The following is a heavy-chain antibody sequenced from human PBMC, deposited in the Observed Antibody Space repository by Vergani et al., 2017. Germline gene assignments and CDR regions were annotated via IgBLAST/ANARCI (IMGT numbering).Heavy chain of an antibody. CDR1: DSSIMTNPY. V-gene: IGHV4-38-2*01. D-gene: IGHD3-10*01. J-gene: IGHJ6*02. Sequence: QVQLQESGPGLVKPSETLTLTCDVSDSSIMTNPYWGWFRQSPGKGLGWIGFIHHSGDTHYNSSLKSRVSISIVSSSKFSLRLTSVTAADTAIYYCARRRGSAGFFPSAYFYGMDVWGHGTTVTVSS. CDR3: ARRRGSAGFFPSAYFYGMDV. CDR2: IHHSGDT.